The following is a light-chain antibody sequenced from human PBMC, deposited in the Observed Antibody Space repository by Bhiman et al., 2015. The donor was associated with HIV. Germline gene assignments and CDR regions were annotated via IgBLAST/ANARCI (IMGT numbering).Light chain of an antibody. Sequence: SYELAQPPSVSLSPGQTATITCSGDKLGEKFASWYQQKPGQSPILIIYQNNKRASGIPERISGSNSGDTATLTISGTQAMDEADYYCQAWDSSTVVFGGGTKLTVL. V-gene: IGLV3-1*01. J-gene: IGLJ2*01. CDR1: KLGEKF. CDR2: QNN. CDR3: QAWDSSTVV.